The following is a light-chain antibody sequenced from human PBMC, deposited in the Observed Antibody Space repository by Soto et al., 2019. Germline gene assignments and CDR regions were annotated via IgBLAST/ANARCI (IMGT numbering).Light chain of an antibody. CDR3: QQYGSSPCT. J-gene: IGKJ3*01. CDR2: GAS. V-gene: IGKV3-20*01. CDR1: QSVTSSY. Sequence: EIVLTQSPGTLSLSPGERATLSCRASQSVTSSYLAWYQHKPGQAPRLLIYGASSRATGIPDRFSGSGSGTDFTLTISRLDPEDFAVYYCQQYGSSPCTFGPGTKVDIK.